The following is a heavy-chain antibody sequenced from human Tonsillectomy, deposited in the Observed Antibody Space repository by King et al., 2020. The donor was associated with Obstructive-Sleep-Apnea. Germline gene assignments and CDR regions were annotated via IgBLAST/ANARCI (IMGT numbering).Heavy chain of an antibody. Sequence: VQLVESGGALVEPGESLRPSCAVSGLTFKDAWMSWVRQAPGKGLEGVGRFKSKTEGGTTDYATPVKDRFTIPRDESKNALYLQMTSLKTDDTALYFCAAGKVAAYFDYWGQGTLVTVSS. D-gene: IGHD6-19*01. CDR2: FKSKTEGGTT. CDR1: GLTFKDAW. CDR3: AAGKVAAYFDY. J-gene: IGHJ4*02. V-gene: IGHV3-15*02.